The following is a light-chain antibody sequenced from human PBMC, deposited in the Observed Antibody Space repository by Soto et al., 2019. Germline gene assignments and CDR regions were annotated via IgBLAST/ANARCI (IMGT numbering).Light chain of an antibody. CDR3: LLSYNGPYV. Sequence: HAVVNQEPSLPVSPGGTVTLTCGSSTGAVTNGHYPYWFQQKPGQAPRTLIYDTTNRHSWTPARFSGSLLGGKAALTLSGAQPEDEAEYYCLLSYNGPYVFGTGTKVTVL. CDR2: DTT. V-gene: IGLV7-46*01. CDR1: TGAVTNGHY. J-gene: IGLJ1*01.